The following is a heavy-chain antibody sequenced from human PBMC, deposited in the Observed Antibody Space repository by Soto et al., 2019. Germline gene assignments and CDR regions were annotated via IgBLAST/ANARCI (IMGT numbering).Heavy chain of an antibody. CDR1: GYTFTTYG. J-gene: IGHJ4*02. D-gene: IGHD6-6*01. CDR2: INTDNGDT. CDR3: ARGSTIAPRQDVDY. V-gene: IGHV1-18*01. Sequence: QVQLVQSGAEVKKPGASVRVSCKASGYTFTTYGISWVRQAPGQGLEWMGWINTDNGDTNYAQDLQARVTITTDTSTSRAYMELRSLRSDDTAVYYCARGSTIAPRQDVDYWGQGTLVTVSS.